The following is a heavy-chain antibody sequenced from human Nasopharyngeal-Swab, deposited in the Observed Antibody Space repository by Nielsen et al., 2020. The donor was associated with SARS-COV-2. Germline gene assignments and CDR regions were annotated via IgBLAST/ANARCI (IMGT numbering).Heavy chain of an antibody. V-gene: IGHV3-30-3*01. CDR2: ISYDGSNK. J-gene: IGHJ4*02. CDR1: GFTFSSYA. D-gene: IGHD1-26*01. Sequence: SLKISCAASGFTFSSYAMHWVRQAPGRGLEWVAVISYDGSNKYYADSVKGRFTISRDNSKNTLYLQMNSLRGEDTVVYYCARGRGGSYFSYFEYWGQGTLVTVSS. CDR3: ARGRGGSYFSYFEY.